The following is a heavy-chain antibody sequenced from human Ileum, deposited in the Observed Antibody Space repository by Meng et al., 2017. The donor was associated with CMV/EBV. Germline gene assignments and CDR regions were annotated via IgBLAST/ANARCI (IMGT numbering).Heavy chain of an antibody. CDR2: IKSDGNEK. Sequence: ESQKISGVASGFTFSSYWMTWVRQAPGKGLEGVASIKSDGNEKNYVDAVKGRFTISRDNTKNSLFLQMNSLRAEDTAVYYCVRDWTAGYCTGISCYPQYWGQRTLVTVSS. D-gene: IGHD2-8*02. CDR1: GFTFSSYW. J-gene: IGHJ4*02. CDR3: VRDWTAGYCTGISCYPQY. V-gene: IGHV3-7*01.